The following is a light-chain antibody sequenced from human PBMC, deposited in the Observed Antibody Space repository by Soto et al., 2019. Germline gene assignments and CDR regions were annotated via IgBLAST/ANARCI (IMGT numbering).Light chain of an antibody. CDR2: SSN. Sequence: QSVLTQPPSASGTPGQRVSISCSGISSNIGSETVNWYQQFPGTAPKLLIYSSNQRPSGVPDRFSGSKSGTSAFLDISGLQSEHEAEYYCAAWDDSLNACVFGTGTKVTVL. V-gene: IGLV1-44*01. CDR1: SSNIGSET. J-gene: IGLJ1*01. CDR3: AAWDDSLNACV.